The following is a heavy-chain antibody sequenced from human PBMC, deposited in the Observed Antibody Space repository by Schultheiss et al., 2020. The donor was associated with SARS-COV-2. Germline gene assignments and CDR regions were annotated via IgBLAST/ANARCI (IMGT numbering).Heavy chain of an antibody. CDR1: GFTFSDYY. D-gene: IGHD6-19*01. CDR3: ARDKWAVAGTWYYYYGMDV. J-gene: IGHJ6*02. Sequence: VGSLRLSCAASGFTFSDYYMSWIRQAPGKGLEWVSYISSSGSTIYYADSVKGRFTISRDNAKNSLYLQMNSLRAEDTAVYYCARDKWAVAGTWYYYYGMDVWGQGTTVTVSS. V-gene: IGHV3-11*01. CDR2: ISSSGSTI.